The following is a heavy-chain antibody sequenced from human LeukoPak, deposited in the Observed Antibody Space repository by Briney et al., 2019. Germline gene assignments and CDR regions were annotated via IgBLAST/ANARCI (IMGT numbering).Heavy chain of an antibody. CDR3: ARSAGGVIGVVTPALSGTRPPYFYYYMDV. V-gene: IGHV1-69*13. Sequence: SVKVSCKASGGTFSTYAISWVRQAPGQWLEWMGGIVPIFDTANYAQKFQGRVTITADESTRSAYMELSSLRSEDTAVYYCARSAGGVIGVVTPALSGTRPPYFYYYMDVWGRGTTVTVSS. J-gene: IGHJ6*03. CDR2: IVPIFDTA. CDR1: GGTFSTYA. D-gene: IGHD2-2*01.